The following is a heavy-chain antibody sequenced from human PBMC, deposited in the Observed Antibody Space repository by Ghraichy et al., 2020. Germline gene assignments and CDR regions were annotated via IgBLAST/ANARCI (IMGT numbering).Heavy chain of an antibody. CDR3: ARAPIVVVPAAMGGGYYYYGMDV. Sequence: GGSLRLSCAASGFTFSSYSMNWVRQAPGKGLEWVSSISSSSSYIYYADSVKGRFTISRDNAKNSLYLQMNSLRAEDTAVHYCARAPIVVVPAAMGGGYYYYGMDVWGQGTTVTVSS. CDR1: GFTFSSYS. V-gene: IGHV3-21*01. CDR2: ISSSSSYI. D-gene: IGHD2-2*01. J-gene: IGHJ6*02.